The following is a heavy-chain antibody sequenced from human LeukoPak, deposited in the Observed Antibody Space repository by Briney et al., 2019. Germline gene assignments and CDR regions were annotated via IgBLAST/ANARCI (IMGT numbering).Heavy chain of an antibody. CDR2: ISWNGGSI. Sequence: PGRSLRLSCAASGFTFDDYAMHWVRQAPGKGLEWVSGISWNGGSIGYADSVKGRFTISRDNAKNSLYLQMNSLRAEDMALYYCAKDRGDQGSDAFDIWGQGTMVTVSS. J-gene: IGHJ3*02. CDR1: GFTFDDYA. CDR3: AKDRGDQGSDAFDI. V-gene: IGHV3-9*03. D-gene: IGHD2-21*01.